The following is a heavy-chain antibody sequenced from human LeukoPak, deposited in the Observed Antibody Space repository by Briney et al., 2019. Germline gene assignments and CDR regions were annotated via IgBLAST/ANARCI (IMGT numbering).Heavy chain of an antibody. V-gene: IGHV1-2*02. CDR2: INPNSGGT. CDR3: ARSGKFYDYGDYLPQGIDY. Sequence: GASVKVSCKASRDTFTGYYLHWVRQAPGQGLEWMGWINPNSGGTNYAQKFQGRVTMTRDTYISTAYMELSRLRSDDTAVYYCARSGKFYDYGDYLPQGIDYWGQGTLVTVSS. J-gene: IGHJ4*02. D-gene: IGHD4-17*01. CDR1: RDTFTGYY.